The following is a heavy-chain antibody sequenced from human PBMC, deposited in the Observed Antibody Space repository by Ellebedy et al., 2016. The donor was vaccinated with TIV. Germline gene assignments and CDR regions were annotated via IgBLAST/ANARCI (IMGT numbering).Heavy chain of an antibody. D-gene: IGHD1-26*01. J-gene: IGHJ4*02. CDR3: ARSGELDS. CDR2: ISSTGYYI. CDR1: GFTFTSYS. V-gene: IGHV3-21*01. Sequence: GESLKISCAASGFTFTSYSMNWVRQAPGKGLEWVSSISSTGYYIYYADSLKGRFTISRDDARNSVFLQMNSLRAKDTAVYYCARSGELDSWGQGTLVTVSS.